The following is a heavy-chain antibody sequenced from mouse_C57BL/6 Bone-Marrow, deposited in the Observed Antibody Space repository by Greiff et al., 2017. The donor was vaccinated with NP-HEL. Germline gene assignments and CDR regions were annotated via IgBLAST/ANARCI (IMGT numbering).Heavy chain of an antibody. CDR1: GFNIKDDY. V-gene: IGHV14-4*01. Sequence: VQLQQSGAELVRPGASVKLSCTVSGFNIKDDYMHWVKQRPEQGLEWIGWIDPENGDTEYASKFQGKATLTADTYFNTAYLQLSSLTSEDTAVYYCTTGGSSPYAMDYWGQGTSVTVSS. J-gene: IGHJ4*01. D-gene: IGHD1-1*01. CDR2: IDPENGDT. CDR3: TTGGSSPYAMDY.